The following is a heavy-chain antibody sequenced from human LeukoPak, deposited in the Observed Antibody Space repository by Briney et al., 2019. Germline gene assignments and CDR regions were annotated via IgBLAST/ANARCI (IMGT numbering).Heavy chain of an antibody. V-gene: IGHV4-59*01. J-gene: IGHJ4*02. CDR3: ARVHSSSQDY. CDR1: GCSISTYY. D-gene: IGHD6-13*01. CDR2: IYYSGST. Sequence: PSETLSLTWAVSGCSISTYYWSWIRQPPGKGLEWIGHIYYSGSTNYNPSLKSRVTISIDTSKNQFSLKLNSVTAADTAVYYCARVHSSSQDYWGQGTLVTVSS.